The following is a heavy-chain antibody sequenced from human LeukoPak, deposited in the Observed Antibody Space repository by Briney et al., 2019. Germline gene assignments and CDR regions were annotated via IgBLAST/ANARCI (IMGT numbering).Heavy chain of an antibody. CDR1: GFTFSSYE. D-gene: IGHD1-26*01. J-gene: IGHJ4*02. Sequence: GGSLRLSCAASGFTFSSYEMNWVRQAPGKGLEWVSFISSSGTTINQPDSVKGRFTISRDNAKNSVHLQMDNLRVEDTAVYYCARGWDSVHPTGFEFDVWGQGTLVTVSS. V-gene: IGHV3-48*03. CDR2: ISSSGTTI. CDR3: ARGWDSVHPTGFEFDV.